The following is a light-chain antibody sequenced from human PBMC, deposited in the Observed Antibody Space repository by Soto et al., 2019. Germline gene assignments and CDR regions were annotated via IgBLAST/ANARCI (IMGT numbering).Light chain of an antibody. J-gene: IGKJ1*01. V-gene: IGKV3-15*01. CDR1: QSVSSN. CDR3: QQYNKCPRT. CDR2: GAS. Sequence: EILMTHSPATLSVSPWAIATLSCGASQSVSSNLAWYQHKPGQAPRLLIYGASPRATGIPAKFSGSGSGTEFTLTISSLQSEDFAVYYCQQYNKCPRTFGHGTKVDIK.